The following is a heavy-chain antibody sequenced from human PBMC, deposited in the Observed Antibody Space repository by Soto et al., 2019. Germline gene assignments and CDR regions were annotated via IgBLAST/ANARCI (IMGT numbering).Heavy chain of an antibody. CDR1: GGTFSSYT. CDR2: IIPILGIA. D-gene: IGHD5-12*01. J-gene: IGHJ4*02. V-gene: IGHV1-69*02. Sequence: QVQLVQSGAEVKKPGSSVKVSCKASGGTFSSYTISWVRQTPGQGLEWMGRIIPILGIANYAQKFQGRVTITADKSTSTAYMELSSLRSEDTAVYYCARGSGYDTVCDYWGQGTLVTVSS. CDR3: ARGSGYDTVCDY.